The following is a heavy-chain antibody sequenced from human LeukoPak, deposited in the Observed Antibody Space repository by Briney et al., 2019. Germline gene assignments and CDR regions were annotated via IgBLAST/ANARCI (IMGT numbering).Heavy chain of an antibody. J-gene: IGHJ3*02. CDR2: IKQDGGEK. CDR3: ARDITIFGVVMGDAFDI. D-gene: IGHD3-3*01. CDR1: GFTFSSYG. Sequence: PGGSLRLSCAASGFTFSSYGMNWVRQAPGKGLEWVANIKQDGGEKYYVDSVKGRFTISRDNAKNSLYLQMNSLRAEDTAVYYCARDITIFGVVMGDAFDIWGQGTMVTVSS. V-gene: IGHV3-7*01.